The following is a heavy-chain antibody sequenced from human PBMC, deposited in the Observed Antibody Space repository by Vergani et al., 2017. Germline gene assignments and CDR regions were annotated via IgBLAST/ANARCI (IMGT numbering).Heavy chain of an antibody. D-gene: IGHD3-22*01. J-gene: IGHJ4*02. V-gene: IGHV3-48*04. CDR1: GFTFSSYS. Sequence: EVQLVESGGGLVQPGGSLRLSCAASGFTFSSYSMNWVRQAPGKGLEWVSYISSSSSTIYYADSVKGRFTISRDNAKNSLYLQMNSLRADDTAVYYCAXGGFTYYYDSSGYASPYYFDYWGQGTLVTVSS. CDR3: AXGGFTYYYDSSGYASPYYFDY. CDR2: ISSSSSTI.